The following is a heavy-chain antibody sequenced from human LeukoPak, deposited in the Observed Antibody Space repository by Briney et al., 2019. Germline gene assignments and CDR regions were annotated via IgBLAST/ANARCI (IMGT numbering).Heavy chain of an antibody. V-gene: IGHV3-53*04. Sequence: PGGSLRLSCAASGFTVSSNYMSWVRQAPGKGLEWVSVIYSGGSTYYADSVKGRFTISRHNSKNTLYLQMNSLRPEDTAVYYCARDYYDSSGYHYPYFDCWGQGTLVTVSS. J-gene: IGHJ4*02. CDR3: ARDYYDSSGYHYPYFDC. CDR1: GFTVSSNY. CDR2: IYSGGST. D-gene: IGHD3-22*01.